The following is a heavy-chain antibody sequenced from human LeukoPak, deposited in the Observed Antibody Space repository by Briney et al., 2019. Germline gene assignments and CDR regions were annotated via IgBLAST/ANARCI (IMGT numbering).Heavy chain of an antibody. CDR1: GGTFSSYA. Sequence: GASVKVSCMASGGTFSSYAISWVRQAPGQGLEWVGRIIPIFGTANYAQKFQGRVTITTDNAKSTAYMELSSLRSEDTAVYYCAREPYGSGSQPVDYWGQGTLVTVSS. J-gene: IGHJ4*02. D-gene: IGHD3-10*01. V-gene: IGHV1-69*05. CDR3: AREPYGSGSQPVDY. CDR2: IIPIFGTA.